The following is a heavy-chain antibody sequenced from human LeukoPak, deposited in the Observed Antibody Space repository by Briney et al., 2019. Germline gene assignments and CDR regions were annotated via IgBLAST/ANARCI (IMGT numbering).Heavy chain of an antibody. V-gene: IGHV1-2*02. Sequence: GASVKVSCKASGYTFSGYYMHWVRQAAGQGLEWMGWINPNSGGTNYAQKFQGRVTMTRDTSISTAYMELSRLRSDDTAVYYCARGAFPTLLYFDYWGQGTLVTVSS. CDR2: INPNSGGT. D-gene: IGHD2/OR15-2a*01. CDR3: ARGAFPTLLYFDY. J-gene: IGHJ4*02. CDR1: GYTFSGYY.